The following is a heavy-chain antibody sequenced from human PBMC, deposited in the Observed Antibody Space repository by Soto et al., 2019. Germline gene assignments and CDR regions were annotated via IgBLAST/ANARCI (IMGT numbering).Heavy chain of an antibody. CDR1: GFTVSSNY. D-gene: IGHD2-15*01. J-gene: IGHJ3*02. Sequence: GGSLRLSCAASGFTVSSNYMSWVRQAPGKGLEWVSVIYSGGSTYYADSVKGRFTISRDNSKNTLYLQMNSLRAEDTAVYYCARGPGGLLSETAFDIWGQGTMVTVSS. CDR3: ARGPGGLLSETAFDI. V-gene: IGHV3-66*01. CDR2: IYSGGST.